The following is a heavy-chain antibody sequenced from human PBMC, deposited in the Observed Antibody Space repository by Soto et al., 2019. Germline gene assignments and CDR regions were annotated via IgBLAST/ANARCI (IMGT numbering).Heavy chain of an antibody. J-gene: IGHJ4*02. V-gene: IGHV3-15*07. Sequence: GGSLRLSCAVSGVTLSNVWMNWVRQAPGRGPEWVGRIRSETDGGTTDYAAPVKGRFTISRDDSKNTPYLQMNSLKTEDTAVYYCTTDLLLDLTHWGQGTLVTVSS. CDR1: GVTLSNVW. D-gene: IGHD2-21*02. CDR3: TTDLLLDLTH. CDR2: IRSETDGGTT.